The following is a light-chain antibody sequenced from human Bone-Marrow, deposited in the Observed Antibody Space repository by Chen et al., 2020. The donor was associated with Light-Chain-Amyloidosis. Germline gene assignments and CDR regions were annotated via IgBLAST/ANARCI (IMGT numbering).Light chain of an antibody. CDR1: QNLHNNW. Sequence: IVLTQSPGTLSLSPGDTATLSCRASQNLHNNWVAWYQQRPGQAPRLLIFGASSRASDIPQRFSGSGSGTDFTLTISGLEPEDFAVYDCQQYGSSPRTFGQGTRVEIK. J-gene: IGKJ1*01. CDR3: QQYGSSPRT. V-gene: IGKV3-20*01. CDR2: GAS.